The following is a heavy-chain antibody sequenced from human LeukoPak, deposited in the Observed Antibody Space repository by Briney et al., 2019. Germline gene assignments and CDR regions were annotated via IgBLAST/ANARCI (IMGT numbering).Heavy chain of an antibody. CDR1: GLTFSGYW. CDR2: IKQDGSEK. CDR3: ARDLAYCGGDCYSGDY. D-gene: IGHD2-21*02. V-gene: IGHV3-7*01. J-gene: IGHJ4*02. Sequence: GGSLRLSCEVSGLTFSGYWVTWVRQAPGKGLEWVANIKQDGSEKYYVDSVKGRFTISRDNAKNSLYLQMNSLRAEDTAVYYCARDLAYCGGDCYSGDYWGQGTLVTVSS.